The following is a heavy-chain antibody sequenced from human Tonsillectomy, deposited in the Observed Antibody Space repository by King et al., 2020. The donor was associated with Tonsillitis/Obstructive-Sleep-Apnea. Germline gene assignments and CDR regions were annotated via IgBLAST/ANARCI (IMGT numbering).Heavy chain of an antibody. CDR2: IDPSDSYT. V-gene: IGHV5-10-1*03. D-gene: IGHD3-3*01. CDR3: ASQLPDFWSDYYYCGMDV. Sequence: VQLVESGAEVKKPGESLRISCKGSGYSFTSYWISWVRQMPGKGLEWMGRIDPSDSYTNYSPSFQGHVTISADKSISTAYLQWSSLKASDTAMYYCASQLPDFWSDYYYCGMDVWGQGTTVTVSS. J-gene: IGHJ6*02. CDR1: GYSFTSYW.